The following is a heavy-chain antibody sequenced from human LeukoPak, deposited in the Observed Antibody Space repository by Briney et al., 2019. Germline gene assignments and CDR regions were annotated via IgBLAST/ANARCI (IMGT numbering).Heavy chain of an antibody. J-gene: IGHJ6*03. CDR1: GGSISSSSYY. CDR2: IYYSGST. CDR3: ARVGGDFWSAERGYYYYYMDV. Sequence: SETLSLTCTVSGGSISSSSYYWGWIRQPPGKGLEWIGSIYYSGSTYYNPSLQSRVTISVDTSKNQFSLKLSSVTAADTAVYYCARVGGDFWSAERGYYYYYMDVWGKGTTVTVSS. V-gene: IGHV4-39*07. D-gene: IGHD3-3*01.